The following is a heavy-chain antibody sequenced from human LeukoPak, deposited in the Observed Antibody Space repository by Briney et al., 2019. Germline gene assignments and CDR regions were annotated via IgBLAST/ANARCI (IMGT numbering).Heavy chain of an antibody. CDR2: IIPIFGIA. V-gene: IGHV1-69*04. CDR3: AREALPRGYDSSGEPDY. CDR1: GGTFSSYA. D-gene: IGHD3-22*01. Sequence: SVKVSCKASGGTFSSYAISWVRQAPGQGLEWMGRIIPIFGIANYAQKFQGRVTITADKSTSTAYMELSSLGSEDTAVYYCAREALPRGYDSSGEPDYWGQGTLVTVSS. J-gene: IGHJ4*02.